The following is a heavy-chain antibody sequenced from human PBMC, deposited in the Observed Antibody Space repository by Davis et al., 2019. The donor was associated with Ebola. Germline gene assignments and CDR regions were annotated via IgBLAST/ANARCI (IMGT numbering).Heavy chain of an antibody. CDR1: GFTFSSYS. CDR3: ARDLSGSGSWDYYYGMDV. V-gene: IGHV3-21*01. CDR2: ISSSDSYI. J-gene: IGHJ6*02. D-gene: IGHD3-10*01. Sequence: GESLKISCAASGFTFSSYSMNWVRQAPGKGLEWVSSISSSDSYIYYADSVKGRFTISRDNAKNSLYLQMNSLRAEDTAVYYCARDLSGSGSWDYYYGMDVWGQGTTVTVSS.